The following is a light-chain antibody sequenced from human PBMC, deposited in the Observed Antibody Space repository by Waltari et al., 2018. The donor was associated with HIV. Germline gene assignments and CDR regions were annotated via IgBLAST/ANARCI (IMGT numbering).Light chain of an antibody. CDR2: DVT. J-gene: IGLJ1*01. V-gene: IGLV2-14*03. Sequence: QSALTQPASVSGSVGQSITISCTGTSSDVGGYNFVSWYQQHPGKVPKLIIYDVTKRPPGVSSRFSASKSGNTASLTISGLQGEDESTYYCCSYASGTVYVFGTGTKVTVL. CDR3: CSYASGTVYV. CDR1: SSDVGGYNF.